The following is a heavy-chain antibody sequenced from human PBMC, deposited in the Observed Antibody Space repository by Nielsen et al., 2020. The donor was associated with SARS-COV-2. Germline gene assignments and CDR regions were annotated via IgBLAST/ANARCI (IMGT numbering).Heavy chain of an antibody. CDR1: DDSITSSNW. V-gene: IGHV4-4*02. CDR2: IYHSGGT. D-gene: IGHD4-11*01. Sequence: SETLSLTCAVSDDSITSSNWWTWVRQPPGKGLEWIGKIYHSGGTNYNPSLKSRVTISMDKSKNQFSLNLTSVTAADTAVYYCARAADYSTDFFDYWGQGTLVTVSS. J-gene: IGHJ4*02. CDR3: ARAADYSTDFFDY.